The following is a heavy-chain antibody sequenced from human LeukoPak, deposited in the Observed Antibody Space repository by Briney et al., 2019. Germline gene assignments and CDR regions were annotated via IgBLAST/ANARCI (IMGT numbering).Heavy chain of an antibody. J-gene: IGHJ4*02. V-gene: IGHV3-64*01. CDR1: GFTFSSYD. Sequence: GGSLRLSCAASGFTFSSYDMHWVRQAPGKGLEYVSAISTNGGSTDYANSVKGRFTIYRDNSKNTLYLQMGSLRAEDMAVYYCARYCSSTSCYCDWGQGTLVTVSS. D-gene: IGHD2-2*01. CDR2: ISTNGGST. CDR3: ARYCSSTSCYCD.